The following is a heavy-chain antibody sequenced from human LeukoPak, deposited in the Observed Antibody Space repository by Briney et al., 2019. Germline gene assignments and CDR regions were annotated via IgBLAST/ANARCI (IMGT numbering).Heavy chain of an antibody. D-gene: IGHD5-12*01. CDR1: GGTFSSYA. CDR3: ARGYPERLMVATAGGFDY. J-gene: IGHJ4*02. V-gene: IGHV1-69*05. CDR2: IIPIFGTA. Sequence: ASVKVSCKASGGTFSSYAISWVRQAPGQGLEWMGRIIPIFGTASYAQKFQGRVTITTDESTSTAYMELSSLRSEDTAVYYCARGYPERLMVATAGGFDYWGQGTLVTVSS.